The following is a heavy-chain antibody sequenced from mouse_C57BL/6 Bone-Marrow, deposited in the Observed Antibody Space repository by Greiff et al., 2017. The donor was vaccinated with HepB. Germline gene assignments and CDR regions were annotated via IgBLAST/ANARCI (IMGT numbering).Heavy chain of an antibody. CDR1: GYSFTDYN. CDR3: ARYGYDGAWFAY. D-gene: IGHD2-2*01. Sequence: VQLQQSGPELVKPGASVKISCKASGYSFTDYNMNWVKQRNGKGLEWIGVINPYYGTTSYNQKFKGKATLTVDKSTSTAYMQLNSLTSEDSAVYYGARYGYDGAWFAYWGQGTLVTVSA. V-gene: IGHV1-39*01. CDR2: INPYYGTT. J-gene: IGHJ3*01.